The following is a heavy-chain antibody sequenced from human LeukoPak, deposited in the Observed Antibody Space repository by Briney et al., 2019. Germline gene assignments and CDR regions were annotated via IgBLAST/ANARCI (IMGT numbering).Heavy chain of an antibody. CDR2: IIHILGIA. J-gene: IGHJ4*02. CDR3: ARGPVGAGTFDY. CDR1: GGTFSIYA. D-gene: IGHD1-26*01. Sequence: SVKVSCKASGGTFSIYAISWVRQAPGQGLEWMGRIIHILGIANYAQKFQGRVTITADKSTSTAYMELSSLRSEDAAVYYCARGPVGAGTFDYWGQGTLVTVSS. V-gene: IGHV1-69*04.